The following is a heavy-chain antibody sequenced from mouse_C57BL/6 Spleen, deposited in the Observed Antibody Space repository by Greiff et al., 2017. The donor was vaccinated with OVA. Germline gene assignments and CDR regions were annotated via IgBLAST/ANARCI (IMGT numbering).Heavy chain of an antibody. CDR1: GYAFTNYL. V-gene: IGHV1-54*01. CDR3: ARSGDYGSRGGAMDY. CDR2: INPGSGGT. Sequence: VQRVESGAELVRPGTSVKVSCKASGYAFTNYLIEWVKQRPGQGLEWIGVINPGSGGTNYNEKFKGKATLTADKSSSTAYMQLSSLTSEDSAVYFCARSGDYGSRGGAMDYWGQGTSVTVSS. D-gene: IGHD1-1*01. J-gene: IGHJ4*01.